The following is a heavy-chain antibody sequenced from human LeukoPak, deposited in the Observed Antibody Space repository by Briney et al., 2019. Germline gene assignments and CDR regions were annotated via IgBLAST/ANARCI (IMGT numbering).Heavy chain of an antibody. CDR1: GFTFSSYA. Sequence: PGGSLRLACAAAGFTFSSYAMSCVRQASGKGLEWVSAMSGSGGSTYYADSVKGRFTISRDNSKNTLYLQMNSLRAEDTAVYYCAKGVYSYGYRGAFDYWGQGTMVTVSS. J-gene: IGHJ4*02. CDR3: AKGVYSYGYRGAFDY. D-gene: IGHD5-18*01. V-gene: IGHV3-23*01. CDR2: MSGSGGST.